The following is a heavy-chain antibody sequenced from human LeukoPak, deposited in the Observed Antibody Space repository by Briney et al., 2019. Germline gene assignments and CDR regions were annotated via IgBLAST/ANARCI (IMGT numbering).Heavy chain of an antibody. Sequence: PSETLSLTCTVSGGSISSHYWSWIRQPPGKGLEWIGEINHSGSTNYNPSLKSRVTISVDTSKNQFSLKLSSVTAADTAVYYCARHVRRTTTDYYGMDVWGQGTTVTVSS. CDR3: ARHVRRTTTDYYGMDV. J-gene: IGHJ6*02. D-gene: IGHD4-11*01. V-gene: IGHV4-34*01. CDR1: GGSISSHY. CDR2: INHSGST.